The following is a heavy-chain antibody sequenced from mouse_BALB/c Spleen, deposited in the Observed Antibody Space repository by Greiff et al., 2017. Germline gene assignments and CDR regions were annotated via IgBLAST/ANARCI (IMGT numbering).Heavy chain of an antibody. CDR3: ARSNYDDYFDY. J-gene: IGHJ2*01. D-gene: IGHD2-4*01. Sequence: EVQLVESGGGLVQPGGSRKLSCAASGFTFSSFGMHWVRQAPEKGLEWVAYISSGSSTIYYADTVKGRFTISRDNPKNTLFLQLTSLRSEDTAMYYCARSNYDDYFDYWGQGTTLTVSS. CDR1: GFTFSSFG. V-gene: IGHV5-17*02. CDR2: ISSGSSTI.